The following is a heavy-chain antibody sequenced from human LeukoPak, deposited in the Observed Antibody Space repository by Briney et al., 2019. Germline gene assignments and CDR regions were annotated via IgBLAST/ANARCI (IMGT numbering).Heavy chain of an antibody. CDR1: GFTFSRYW. D-gene: IGHD2/OR15-2a*01. V-gene: IGHV3-74*01. Sequence: GGSLRLSCAASGFTFSRYWMHWVRQAPGKGLVWVSRINSDGSSTTYADSVRGRFTISRDNAKNTLYLQMNRLRAEDTAVYYCASGGSIGDYWGQGTLVTVS. CDR3: ASGGSIGDY. J-gene: IGHJ4*02. CDR2: INSDGSST.